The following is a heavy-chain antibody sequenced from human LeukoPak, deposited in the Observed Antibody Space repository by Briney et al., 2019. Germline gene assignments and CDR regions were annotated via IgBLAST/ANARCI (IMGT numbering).Heavy chain of an antibody. CDR3: ARTRYGSGSYSRFDL. D-gene: IGHD3-10*01. Sequence: SETLSLTCTVSGGSISSYYWSWIRQPPGKGLEWIGYIYYSGSTNYNPSLKSRVTISVDTSKNQFSLKLSSVTAADTAVYYCARTRYGSGSYSRFDLWGQGTTVTVSS. V-gene: IGHV4-59*08. CDR2: IYYSGST. CDR1: GGSISSYY. J-gene: IGHJ6*02.